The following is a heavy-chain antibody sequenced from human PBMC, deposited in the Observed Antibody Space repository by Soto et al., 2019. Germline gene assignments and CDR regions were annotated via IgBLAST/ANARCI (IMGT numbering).Heavy chain of an antibody. CDR3: ARALPVAKGGFDP. CDR1: GFTVSKTY. V-gene: IGHV3-53*01. J-gene: IGHJ5*02. D-gene: IGHD2-2*01. Sequence: PGGFLRLSCSASGFTVSKTYMTLVRQPPGKGLECVSVIYTAGGTNYADSVKGRFIISRDNSKNTLYLQMNSLRAEDTAVYYCARALPVAKGGFDPWGQGTLVTVSS. CDR2: IYTAGGT.